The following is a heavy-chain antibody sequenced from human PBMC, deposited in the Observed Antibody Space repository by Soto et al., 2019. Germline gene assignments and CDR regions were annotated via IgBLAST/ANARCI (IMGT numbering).Heavy chain of an antibody. J-gene: IGHJ3*01. CDR3: ARLQYTVVTPIDL. CDR1: GGSITNYY. D-gene: IGHD2-21*02. Sequence: QVQLQESGPGLVKPSETLSLTCTVPGGSITNYYWTWIRQLPGKRLEWIAHIHNSGNTNSNPSLKSRVTMSMDTSKNQISLRLTSVTAADTAMYYCARLQYTVVTPIDLWGQGTMVTVSS. CDR2: IHNSGNT. V-gene: IGHV4-59*01.